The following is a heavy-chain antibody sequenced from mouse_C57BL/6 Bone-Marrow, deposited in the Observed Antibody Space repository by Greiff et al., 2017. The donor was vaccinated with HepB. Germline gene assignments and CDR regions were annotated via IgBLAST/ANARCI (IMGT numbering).Heavy chain of an antibody. Sequence: QVQLKQPGTELVKPGASVKLSCKASGYTFTSYWMHWVKQRPGQGLEWIGNINPSNGGTNYNEKFKSKATLTVDKSSSQAYMQLSSLTSEDSAVYYSAREAQPHYCDYWGQGTTLTVSS. CDR2: INPSNGGT. J-gene: IGHJ2*01. D-gene: IGHD6-1*01. CDR1: GYTFTSYW. CDR3: AREAQPHYCDY. V-gene: IGHV1-53*01.